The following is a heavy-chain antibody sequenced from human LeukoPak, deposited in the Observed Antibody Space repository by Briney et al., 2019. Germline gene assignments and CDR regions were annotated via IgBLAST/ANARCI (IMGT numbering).Heavy chain of an antibody. Sequence: PSETLSLTCTVSAGSFISSSHHWGWIRQSPGKGLEWIGSVYYGRTTYYNPSLDGRVTVSLDTSANQFSLQLNSVTAADTAVYYCVRHDGRGGATMGAFDSWGQGSLVTVSS. V-gene: IGHV4-39*01. CDR3: VRHDGRGGATMGAFDS. D-gene: IGHD5-12*01. J-gene: IGHJ5*01. CDR2: VYYGRTT. CDR1: AGSFISSSHH.